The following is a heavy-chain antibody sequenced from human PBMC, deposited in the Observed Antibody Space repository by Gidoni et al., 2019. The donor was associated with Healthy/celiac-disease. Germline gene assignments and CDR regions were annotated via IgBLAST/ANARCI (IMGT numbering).Heavy chain of an antibody. CDR1: GFTFSSYG. V-gene: IGHV3-30*18. Sequence: QVQLVESGGGVVQPGRSLRLSCAASGFTFSSYGMHWVRQAPGKGLEWVAVISYDGSNKYYADSVKGRFTISRDNSKNTLYLQMNSLRAEDTAVYYCAKDLSGRGAADDDYWGQGTLVTVSS. J-gene: IGHJ4*02. D-gene: IGHD6-13*01. CDR2: ISYDGSNK. CDR3: AKDLSGRGAADDDY.